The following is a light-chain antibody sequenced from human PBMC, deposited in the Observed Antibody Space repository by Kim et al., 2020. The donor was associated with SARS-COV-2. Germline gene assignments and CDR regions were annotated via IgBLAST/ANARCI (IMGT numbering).Light chain of an antibody. CDR2: GEN. V-gene: IGLV3-19*01. CDR1: TLRIYY. J-gene: IGLJ7*01. Sequence: AVGQTVRIRCQGDTLRIYYDTWCQQKPGPAPVLVIYGENNRPSGIPDRFSGSSSGNTASLTITGAQAEDESDYYCNSRDSSGDHWVFGGGTQLTVL. CDR3: NSRDSSGDHWV.